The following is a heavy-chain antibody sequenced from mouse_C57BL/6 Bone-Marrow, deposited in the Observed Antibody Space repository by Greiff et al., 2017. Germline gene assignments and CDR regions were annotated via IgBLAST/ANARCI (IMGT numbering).Heavy chain of an antibody. V-gene: IGHV1-18*01. D-gene: IGHD4-1*01. CDR3: ARPLTGSRGYYFDY. CDR1: GYTFTDYN. CDR2: INPNNGGT. Sequence: EVQLQQSGPELVKPGASVKIPCKASGYTFTDYNMDWVKQSHGKSLEWIGDINPNNGGTIYNQKFKGKATLTVDKSSSTAYMELRSLTSEDTAVYYCARPLTGSRGYYFDYWGQGTTLTVSS. J-gene: IGHJ2*01.